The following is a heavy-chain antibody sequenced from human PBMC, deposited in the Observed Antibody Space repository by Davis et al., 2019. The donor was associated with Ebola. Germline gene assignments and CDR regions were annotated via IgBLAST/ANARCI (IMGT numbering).Heavy chain of an antibody. J-gene: IGHJ4*02. CDR3: ARKYSSGWPTFDY. CDR2: IYYSGST. D-gene: IGHD6-19*01. CDR1: GGSISSGDYY. Sequence: SETLSLTCTVSGGSISSGDYYWSWIRQPPGKGLEWIGYIYYSGSTYYNPSLKSRVTISVDTSKNQFSLKLSSVTAADTAVYYCARKYSSGWPTFDYWGQGTLVTVSS. V-gene: IGHV4-30-4*01.